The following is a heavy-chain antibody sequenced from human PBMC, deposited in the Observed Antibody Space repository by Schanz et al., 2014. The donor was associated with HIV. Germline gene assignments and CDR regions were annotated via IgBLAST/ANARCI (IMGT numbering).Heavy chain of an antibody. J-gene: IGHJ4*02. V-gene: IGHV3-30*03. D-gene: IGHD5-18*01. CDR2: ISYDGSDK. CDR1: GFTFSSYG. CDR3: VRGDTVFEY. Sequence: QVQLVESGGGVVQPGRSLRLSCAASGFTFSSYGIHWVRQAPGKGLEWVAMISYDGSDKYYADSVKGRFTISRDNSKSTLYLQMNSLRFADTAVYYCVRGDTVFEYWGQGTLVTVS.